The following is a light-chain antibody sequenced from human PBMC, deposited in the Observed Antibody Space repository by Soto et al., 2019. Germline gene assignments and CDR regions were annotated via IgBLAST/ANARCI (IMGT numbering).Light chain of an antibody. CDR2: GAS. Sequence: SVLTQSPGTLSLSPGDRATLSCRASQSVSSSDLAWYQQKPGQAPRLLIYGASTRATGIPDRFSGSGSGTDFTLTISRLEPEDFAVYYCQQYGGSPLYTFGQGTKVDLK. V-gene: IGKV3-20*01. J-gene: IGKJ2*01. CDR3: QQYGGSPLYT. CDR1: QSVSSSD.